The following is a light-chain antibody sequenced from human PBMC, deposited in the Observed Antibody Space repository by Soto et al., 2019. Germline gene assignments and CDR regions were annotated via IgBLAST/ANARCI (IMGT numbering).Light chain of an antibody. J-gene: IGLJ2*01. CDR2: LNSDGRH. CDR1: SGHSSYD. V-gene: IGLV4-69*01. CDR3: QTWGTGIQGV. Sequence: QLVLTQSPSASASLGASVKLTCTLSSGHSSYDIAWHQQQPEKGPRYLMKLNSDGRHSKGDGIPDRFSGSSSGAERYLTISSLQSEDEADYYCQTWGTGIQGVFGGGTQLTVL.